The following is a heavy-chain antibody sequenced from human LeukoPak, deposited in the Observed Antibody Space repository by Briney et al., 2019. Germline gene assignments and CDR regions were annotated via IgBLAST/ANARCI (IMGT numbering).Heavy chain of an antibody. J-gene: IGHJ4*02. CDR1: GGSISTSAYY. CDR3: ARHVHHSSGFEYYFDY. V-gene: IGHV4-39*01. D-gene: IGHD3-22*01. Sequence: PSETLSLTCIVSGGSISTSAYYWGWIRQPPGEGLQWIGSIYYSGSTYYNPSLKSRITMSVDTSKSQFSLNLSSVTAADTAVYYCARHVHHSSGFEYYFDYWGQGTLVTVSS. CDR2: IYYSGST.